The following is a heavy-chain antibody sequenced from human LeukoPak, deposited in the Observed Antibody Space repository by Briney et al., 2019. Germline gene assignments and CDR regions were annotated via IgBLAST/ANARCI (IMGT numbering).Heavy chain of an antibody. CDR1: GFIFSSYG. CDR3: ARGQKWELDRFDY. CDR2: IRYDGSNK. J-gene: IGHJ4*02. V-gene: IGHV3-30*02. Sequence: GGSLRLSCAASGFIFSSYGMHWARQAPGKGLEWVAFIRYDGSNKYYADSVKGRFTISRDNSKNTLYLQMNSLRAEDTAVYYCARGQKWELDRFDYWGQGTLVTVSS. D-gene: IGHD1-26*01.